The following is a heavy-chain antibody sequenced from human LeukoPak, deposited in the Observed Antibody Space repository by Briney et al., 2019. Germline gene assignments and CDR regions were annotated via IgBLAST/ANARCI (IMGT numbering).Heavy chain of an antibody. J-gene: IGHJ4*02. D-gene: IGHD6-13*01. Sequence: GGSLRLSCTASGFTFSDYSMNWVRQAPGKGLEWVSNISRGSRTIYYSDSVKGRFTISRDNAKNSLYLQMNSLRTEDTAVYFCARDSYSSSRNDYRGQGTLVTVSS. CDR3: ARDSYSSSRNDY. CDR2: ISRGSRTI. V-gene: IGHV3-48*01. CDR1: GFTFSDYS.